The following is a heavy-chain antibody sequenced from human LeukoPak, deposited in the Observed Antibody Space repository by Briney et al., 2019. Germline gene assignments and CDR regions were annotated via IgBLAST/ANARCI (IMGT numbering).Heavy chain of an antibody. J-gene: IGHJ4*02. CDR1: GGPISSYY. D-gene: IGHD2-15*01. CDR2: IYTSGST. CDR3: AGGRRRGFDY. Sequence: SETPSLTCTVSGGPISSYYWSWIRQPAGKGLEWIGRIYTSGSTNYNPSLKSRVTMSVDTSKNQFSLKLSSVTAADTAVYYCAGGRRRGFDYWGQGTLVTVSS. V-gene: IGHV4-4*07.